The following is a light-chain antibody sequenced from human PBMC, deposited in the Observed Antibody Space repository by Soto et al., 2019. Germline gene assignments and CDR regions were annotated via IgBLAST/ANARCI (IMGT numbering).Light chain of an antibody. J-gene: IGKJ5*01. CDR3: QQRNNWPPDSP. CDR2: DAS. Sequence: EIVLTQSPVTLSLSPGDRATLSCRASQTVSTYLAWYQQKPGQAPRLHIYDASNRATGIPARFSGSGSGTDFTLTISSLEPEDFAVYYCQQRNNWPPDSPFGQGTRLDIK. V-gene: IGKV3-11*01. CDR1: QTVSTY.